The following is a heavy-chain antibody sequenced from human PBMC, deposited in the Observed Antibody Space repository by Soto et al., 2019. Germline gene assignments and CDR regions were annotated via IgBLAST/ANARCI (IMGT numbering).Heavy chain of an antibody. CDR3: AEGRGSSWPYYYYHLDV. Sequence: GASVKVSCKASGGTFSSYTISWVRQAPGQGLEWMGRIIPILGIANYAQKFQSRVTITADKSTSTAYMELSSLRSEDTAVYYCAEGRGSSWPYYYYHLDVWGKGTTVTVSS. CDR2: IIPILGIA. CDR1: GGTFSSYT. J-gene: IGHJ6*03. D-gene: IGHD6-13*01. V-gene: IGHV1-69*02.